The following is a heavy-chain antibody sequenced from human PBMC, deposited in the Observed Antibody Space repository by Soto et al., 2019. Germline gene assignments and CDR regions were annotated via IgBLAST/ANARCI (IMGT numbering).Heavy chain of an antibody. Sequence: GSLRLSCAASGFTFSNAWMSWVRQAPGKGLEWVGRIKSKTDGGTTDYAAPVKGRFTISRDDSKNTLYLQMNSLKTEDTAVYYCTTDYPRIAAAGCDYWGQGTLVTVSS. V-gene: IGHV3-15*01. CDR2: IKSKTDGGTT. J-gene: IGHJ4*02. D-gene: IGHD6-13*01. CDR3: TTDYPRIAAAGCDY. CDR1: GFTFSNAW.